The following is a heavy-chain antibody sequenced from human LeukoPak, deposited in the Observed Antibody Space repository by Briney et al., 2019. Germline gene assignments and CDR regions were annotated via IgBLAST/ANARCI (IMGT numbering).Heavy chain of an antibody. J-gene: IGHJ4*02. CDR1: GFTFSSYA. Sequence: SGGSLRLSCAASGFTFSSYAMSWVRQAPGKGLEWVSAISGSGGSTYYADSVKGRFTISRDNSKNTLYLQMNSLRAEDTAVYYCAKPMYNWNDFDYWGQGTLVTVSS. V-gene: IGHV3-23*01. CDR3: AKPMYNWNDFDY. CDR2: ISGSGGST. D-gene: IGHD1-1*01.